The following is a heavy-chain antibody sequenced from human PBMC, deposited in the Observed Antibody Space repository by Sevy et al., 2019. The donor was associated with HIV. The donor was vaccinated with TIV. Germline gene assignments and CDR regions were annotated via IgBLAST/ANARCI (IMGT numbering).Heavy chain of an antibody. J-gene: IGHJ4*02. Sequence: GGYLRLSCTVSGFTFSDYAMSWVRQAPGKGLEWVGFIKTKTYGGTTEYAASVKGRFIISRDDSKNIAYLQMNSLKTEDTAVYYCTRDLYGSGWFYFDYWGQGTLVTVSS. D-gene: IGHD6-19*01. V-gene: IGHV3-49*04. CDR3: TRDLYGSGWFYFDY. CDR2: IKTKTYGGTT. CDR1: GFTFSDYA.